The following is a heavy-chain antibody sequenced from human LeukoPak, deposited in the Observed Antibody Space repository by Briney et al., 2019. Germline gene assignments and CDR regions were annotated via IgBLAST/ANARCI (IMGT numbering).Heavy chain of an antibody. D-gene: IGHD4-17*01. Sequence: SETLSLTCTVSGGSISSSSYYWGWIRQPPGKGLEWIGSIYYSGSTYYNPSLKSRVTISVDTSKNQFSLKLSSVTAADTAVYYCARDKVYGDHYYYYGMDVWGQGTTVTVSS. V-gene: IGHV4-39*07. CDR3: ARDKVYGDHYYYYGMDV. CDR2: IYYSGST. CDR1: GGSISSSSYY. J-gene: IGHJ6*02.